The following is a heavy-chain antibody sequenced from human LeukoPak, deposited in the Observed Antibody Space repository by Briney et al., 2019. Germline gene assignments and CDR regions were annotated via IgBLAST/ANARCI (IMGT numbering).Heavy chain of an antibody. V-gene: IGHV1-18*01. CDR3: ARDRASLYYYGSGSYSLSAFDI. CDR1: GYTFTSYG. D-gene: IGHD3-10*01. CDR2: ISAYNGNT. J-gene: IGHJ3*02. Sequence: ASVKGACKASGYTFTSYGISWMRQAPGQGLEWGGWISAYNGNTNYAQKLQGRVTMTTDTSTSTAYMDLRSLRSDYTAVYYCARDRASLYYYGSGSYSLSAFDIWGQGTMVTVSS.